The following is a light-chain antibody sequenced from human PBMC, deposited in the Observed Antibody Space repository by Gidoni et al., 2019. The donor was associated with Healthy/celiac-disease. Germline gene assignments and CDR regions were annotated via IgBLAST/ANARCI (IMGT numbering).Light chain of an antibody. CDR2: SNN. CDR1: SSNNGSNT. V-gene: IGLV1-44*01. J-gene: IGLJ2*01. Sequence: QPVLTQPPSASGTPGQRVPIPCSGSSSNNGSNTVNWYQQLPGTAPKLLIYSNNQRPSGVPDRFSGSKSGTSASLAISGLQSEDEADYYCAAWDDSLNGGVFGGGTKLTVL. CDR3: AAWDDSLNGGV.